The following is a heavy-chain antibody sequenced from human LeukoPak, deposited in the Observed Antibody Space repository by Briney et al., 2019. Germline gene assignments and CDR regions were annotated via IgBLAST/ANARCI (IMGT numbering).Heavy chain of an antibody. D-gene: IGHD1-14*01. J-gene: IGHJ6*02. CDR3: ARYKDAYGMDV. CDR1: GGSISRHY. V-gene: IGHV4-59*11. CDR2: IYYSGST. Sequence: SEPLSLTCPVPGGSISRHYWSWLRQPPGKGLEWIGYIYYSGSTNYNPSLKSRVTISVDTSKNQFSLKLSSVTAAHTAVYYCARYKDAYGMDVWGQGTTVTVSS.